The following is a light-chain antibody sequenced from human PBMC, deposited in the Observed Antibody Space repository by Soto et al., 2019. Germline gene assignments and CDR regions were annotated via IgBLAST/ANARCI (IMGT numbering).Light chain of an antibody. V-gene: IGLV1-40*01. CDR1: SSSIGAGYD. CDR3: QSYDSSLSGSVV. Sequence: QSVLTQPPSVSGAPGQRVTISCTGSSSSIGAGYDVHWYQQLPGTAPKLLIYGDTNRPSGVPDRFSGSKSDTSASLAITGLQAEDEADYYCQSYDSSLSGSVVFGGGTKLTVL. CDR2: GDT. J-gene: IGLJ2*01.